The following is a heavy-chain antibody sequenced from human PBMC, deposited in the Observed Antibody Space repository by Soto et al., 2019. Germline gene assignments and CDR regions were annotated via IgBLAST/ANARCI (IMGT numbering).Heavy chain of an antibody. CDR1: GFTLSSYD. Sequence: EVQLVESGGGLVQPGGSLRLSCAASGFTLSSYDIHWVRQATGEGLAWVSGIGSGGDTHYADSVKGRCIISREDGKNSLYLQMNNLRGADTAVYSCTRKTPRHVMAVWGVGAAVTVSS. D-gene: IGHD2-15*01. J-gene: IGHJ6*04. CDR2: IGSGGDT. V-gene: IGHV3-13*01. CDR3: TRKTPRHVMAV.